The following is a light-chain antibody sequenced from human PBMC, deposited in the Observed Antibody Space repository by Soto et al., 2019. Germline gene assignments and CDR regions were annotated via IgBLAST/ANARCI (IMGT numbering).Light chain of an antibody. CDR3: SSYTSSSTYVV. Sequence: QSALTQPASVSGSPGQSITISCTGTSSDVGGYNYVSWYQQHPGKAPKLMIYHVSNRPSGVSNRFSGSKSGNTASLNISGLQAEDEADYYCSSYTSSSTYVVFGGGTKLTVL. V-gene: IGLV2-14*01. CDR2: HVS. J-gene: IGLJ2*01. CDR1: SSDVGGYNY.